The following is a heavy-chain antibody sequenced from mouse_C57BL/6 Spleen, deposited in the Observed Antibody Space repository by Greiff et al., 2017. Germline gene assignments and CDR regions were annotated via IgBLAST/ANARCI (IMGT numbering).Heavy chain of an antibody. V-gene: IGHV1-69*01. CDR2: IDPSDSYT. CDR1: GYTFTSYW. D-gene: IGHD3-1*01. CDR3: AKSGYSSRFAY. J-gene: IGHJ3*01. Sequence: QVQLQQPGAELVMPGASVKLSCKASGYTFTSYWMHWVQQRPGQGLEWIGEIDPSDSYTNYTQKFKGKSTLTVDKSSSTAYMQLSSLTSEDSAVYYCAKSGYSSRFAYWGQGTLVTVSA.